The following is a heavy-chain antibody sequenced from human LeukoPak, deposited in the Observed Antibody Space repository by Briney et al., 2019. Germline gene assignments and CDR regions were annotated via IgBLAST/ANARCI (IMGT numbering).Heavy chain of an antibody. V-gene: IGHV1-69*04. J-gene: IGHJ4*02. Sequence: SVKVSCKASGGTFSSYAISWVRQAPGQGLEWMGRIIPILGIANYAQKFLGRVTITADKSTSTAYMELSSLRSEDTAVYYCLGYCSGGSCHTGHLFDYWGQGTLVTVSS. D-gene: IGHD2-15*01. CDR2: IIPILGIA. CDR3: LGYCSGGSCHTGHLFDY. CDR1: GGTFSSYA.